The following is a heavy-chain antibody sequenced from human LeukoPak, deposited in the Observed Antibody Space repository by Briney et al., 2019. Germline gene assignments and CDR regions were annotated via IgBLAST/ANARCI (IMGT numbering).Heavy chain of an antibody. CDR1: GGTFSSYA. J-gene: IGHJ4*02. CDR2: IIPILGIA. V-gene: IGHV1-69*04. CDR3: ASGGSSSWQTLDY. Sequence: GSSVRVSCKASGGTFSSYAISWVRQAPGQGLEWMGRIIPILGIANYAQKFQGRVTITADKSTSTAYMELSSLRSEDTAVYYCASGGSSSWQTLDYWGQGTLVTVSS. D-gene: IGHD6-13*01.